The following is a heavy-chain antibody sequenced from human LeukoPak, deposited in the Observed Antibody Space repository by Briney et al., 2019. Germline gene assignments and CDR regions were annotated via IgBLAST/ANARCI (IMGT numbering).Heavy chain of an antibody. CDR2: IYYSGST. J-gene: IGHJ5*02. D-gene: IGHD2-15*01. CDR1: GGSISSYY. V-gene: IGHV4-59*01. Sequence: SETLSLTCTVSGGSISSYYWSWIRQPPGKGLEWIGYIYYSGSTNYNPSLKSRVTISVDTSKNQFSLKLSSVTAADTAVYYCARDGCSGGSCYSGWEYNWFDPWGQGTLVTVSS. CDR3: ARDGCSGGSCYSGWEYNWFDP.